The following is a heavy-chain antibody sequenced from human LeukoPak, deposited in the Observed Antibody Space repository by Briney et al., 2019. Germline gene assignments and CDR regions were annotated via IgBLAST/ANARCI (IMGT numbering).Heavy chain of an antibody. V-gene: IGHV4-59*05. CDR3: ARHATVVTDY. J-gene: IGHJ4*02. D-gene: IGHD4-23*01. CDR2: IYYSGST. Sequence: SETLSLTCTVSGGSISSYYWSWIRQPPGKGLEWIGSIYYSGSTYYNPSLKSRVTISVDTSKNQFSLKLSSVTAADTAVYYCARHATVVTDYWGQGTLVTVSS. CDR1: GGSISSYY.